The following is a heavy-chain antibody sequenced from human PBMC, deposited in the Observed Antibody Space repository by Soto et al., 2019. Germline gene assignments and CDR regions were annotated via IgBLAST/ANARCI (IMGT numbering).Heavy chain of an antibody. Sequence: ASVNVSCKSSGYTFTNHSISWVRRAPGQGLEWLGWISGHNGNTKYAQRLKGRVTMTADTSTSTAYMELRSLRSDDTAVYYCARDLYPLAYYFDFWGQGTLVTVSS. V-gene: IGHV1-18*04. CDR1: GYTFTNHS. CDR2: ISGHNGNT. J-gene: IGHJ4*02. CDR3: ARDLYPLAYYFDF. D-gene: IGHD2-8*01.